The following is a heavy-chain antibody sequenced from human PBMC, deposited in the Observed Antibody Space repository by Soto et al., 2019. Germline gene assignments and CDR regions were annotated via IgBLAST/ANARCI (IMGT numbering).Heavy chain of an antibody. V-gene: IGHV3-30*03. CDR2: ISFGGNDK. D-gene: IGHD2-15*01. CDR1: GFVFKTYG. CDR3: APLVVAAAPFDH. Sequence: QVQLVESGGGVVQPGRSLRLSCVASGFVFKTYGMHWVRQAPGKGLEWVAFISFGGNDKSYAESVKGRFTISRDDPRNTLYLQMDSLRVEDTGVYYCAPLVVAAAPFDHWGQGTLVTVFS. J-gene: IGHJ4*02.